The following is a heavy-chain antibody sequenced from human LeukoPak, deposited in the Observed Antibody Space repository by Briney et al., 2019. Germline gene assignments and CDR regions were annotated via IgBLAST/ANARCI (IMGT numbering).Heavy chain of an antibody. CDR3: AGSQGGYWTSFDY. CDR2: INHRGST. J-gene: IGHJ4*02. Sequence: SETLSLTCAVYGGSFSGYYWSWIRQPPGKGLEWIGEINHRGSTNYNPSLKSRVTISVDTYKNQFSLKLSSVTAADTAVYYCAGSQGGYWTSFDYWGQGTLVTVSS. D-gene: IGHD3-22*01. CDR1: GGSFSGYY. V-gene: IGHV4-34*01.